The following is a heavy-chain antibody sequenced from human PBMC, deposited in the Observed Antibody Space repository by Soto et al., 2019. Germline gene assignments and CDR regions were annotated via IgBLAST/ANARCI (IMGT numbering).Heavy chain of an antibody. CDR2: ISSSSSTI. D-gene: IGHD5-12*01. CDR3: ARYLSIVASPWDYFEY. CDR1: GFSFSSYE. J-gene: IGHJ4*01. Sequence: PGGSLRLSCAASGFSFSSYEMNWVCQAPGKGLEWVSYISSSSSTIYYADSVKGRFTISRDNAKNSLYLQMNSLRADDTAVYYCARYLSIVASPWDYFEYSGHGTLVTVYS. V-gene: IGHV3-48*03.